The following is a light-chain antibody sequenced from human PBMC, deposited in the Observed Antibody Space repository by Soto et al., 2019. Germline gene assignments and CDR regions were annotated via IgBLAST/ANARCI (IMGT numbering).Light chain of an antibody. CDR1: SGHSSYA. CDR2: LNSDGSH. Sequence: QPVLTQSPSASASRGASVKLTCTLSSGHSSYAIAWHQQQPEKGPRYLMKLNSDGSHTKGDGIPDRFSGSSSGAERYLTIXXXXXXXXGDYYCQTWGTGIVVFGGGTKL. CDR3: QTWGTGIVV. J-gene: IGLJ2*01. V-gene: IGLV4-69*01.